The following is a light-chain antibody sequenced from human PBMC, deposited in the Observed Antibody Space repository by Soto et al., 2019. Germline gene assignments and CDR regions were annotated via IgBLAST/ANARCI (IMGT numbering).Light chain of an antibody. CDR2: GAS. Sequence: EIVMTQSPATLSVSPGERATLSCRASQSVSSNLAWYQQKPGQAPRLLIYGASTRATGIPARCSGSGSGTQFTLTISSLQSEDFAVYYCQQYNNWFPCTFGQGPKVEIK. CDR1: QSVSSN. V-gene: IGKV3-15*01. CDR3: QQYNNWFPCT. J-gene: IGKJ1*01.